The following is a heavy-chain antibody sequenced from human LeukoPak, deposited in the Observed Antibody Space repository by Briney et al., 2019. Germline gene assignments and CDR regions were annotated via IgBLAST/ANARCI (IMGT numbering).Heavy chain of an antibody. J-gene: IGHJ6*02. D-gene: IGHD4-17*01. V-gene: IGHV3-30-3*01. CDR2: ISYGGSNK. Sequence: GGSLRLSCAASGFTFSSYAMHWVRQAPGKGLEWVVVISYGGSNKYYADSVKGRFTISRDNSKNTLYLQMNSLRAEDTAVYYCARDFDGDYSYYYYGMDVWGQGTTVTVSS. CDR3: ARDFDGDYSYYYYGMDV. CDR1: GFTFSSYA.